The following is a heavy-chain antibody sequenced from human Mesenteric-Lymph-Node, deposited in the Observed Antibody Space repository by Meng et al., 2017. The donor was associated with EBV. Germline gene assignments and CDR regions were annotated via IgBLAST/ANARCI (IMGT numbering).Heavy chain of an antibody. V-gene: IGHV4-39*01. D-gene: IGHD4-11*01. J-gene: IGHJ4*02. Sequence: QRQLQRAGPGLVGPSETVPLTFTVSGASISSGSYYWGWIRQPPGKGLEWIGSIYYRGSTYYNPSLRSRVTISVDTSKNHFSLKLSSVTAADTAMYYCVSYDYGNYVSFDSWGQGILVTVSS. CDR1: GASISSGSYY. CDR2: IYYRGST. CDR3: VSYDYGNYVSFDS.